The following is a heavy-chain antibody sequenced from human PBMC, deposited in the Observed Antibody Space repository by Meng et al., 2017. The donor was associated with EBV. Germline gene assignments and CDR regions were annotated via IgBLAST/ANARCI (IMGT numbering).Heavy chain of an antibody. CDR2: IYYSGST. D-gene: IGHD3-10*01. CDR1: GGPLSSSSYH. V-gene: IGHV4-39*07. CDR3: ARVFPVHRGGSGSYRWFDP. Sequence: QLQLQESGPGLVKPAETLSLTCPLSGGPLSSSSYHWGWIRQPPGKGLEWIGSIYYSGSTYYNPSLKSRVTISVDTSKNQFSLKLSSVTAADTAVYYCARVFPVHRGGSGSYRWFDPWGQGTLVTVSS. J-gene: IGHJ5*02.